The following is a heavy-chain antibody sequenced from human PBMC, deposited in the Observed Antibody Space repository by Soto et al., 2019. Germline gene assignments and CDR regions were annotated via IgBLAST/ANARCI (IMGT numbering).Heavy chain of an antibody. D-gene: IGHD5-18*01. CDR2: IKNRVNNYFT. CDR1: GLSFSDHY. Sequence: EVQVVESGGGLVQPGGSLRLSCAASGLSFSDHYMDWVRQAPGKGLEWIGRIKNRVNNYFTEYAAPVKGRFFISRDDSKNSLFLQMNSLKTEDTAVYYCVRGTRGIQVWTGLGVWGQGTTVTVSS. CDR3: VRGTRGIQVWTGLGV. V-gene: IGHV3-72*01. J-gene: IGHJ6*02.